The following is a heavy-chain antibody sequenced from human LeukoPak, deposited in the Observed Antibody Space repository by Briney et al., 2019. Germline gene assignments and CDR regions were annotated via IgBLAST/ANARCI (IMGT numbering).Heavy chain of an antibody. CDR1: GYTFTTYA. D-gene: IGHD1-26*01. CDR3: ARDQEVGASKGDAFDI. V-gene: IGHV1-3*01. J-gene: IGHJ3*02. Sequence: GASVKVSCKASGYTFTTYAVHWVRQAPGQRLEWMGWNNVGNGNTKYSQNFQGRVIISRDTSASIAYMELSSLRSEDTAVYYCARDQEVGASKGDAFDIWGQGTMVTVSS. CDR2: NNVGNGNT.